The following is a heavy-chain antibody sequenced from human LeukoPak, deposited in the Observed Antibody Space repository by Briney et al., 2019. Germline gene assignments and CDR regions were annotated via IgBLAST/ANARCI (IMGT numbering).Heavy chain of an antibody. D-gene: IGHD3-22*01. CDR3: ARGRQHYDSSGYPDY. J-gene: IGHJ4*02. CDR1: GGSIRGSDCY. Sequence: MASETLSITCVVSGGSIRGSDCYWAWIRQPPGKGLEWIGSIYYSGSTLYNPSLKSRVTISVDASKNQFSLKLSSVTAADTAVYYCARGRQHYDSSGYPDYWGQGTLVTVSS. CDR2: IYYSGST. V-gene: IGHV4-39*01.